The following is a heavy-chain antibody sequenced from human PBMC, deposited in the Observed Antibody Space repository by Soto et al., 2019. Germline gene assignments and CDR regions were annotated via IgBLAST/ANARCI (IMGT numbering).Heavy chain of an antibody. V-gene: IGHV4-31*03. CDR1: GGSITTVGNY. J-gene: IGHJ3*02. Sequence: QVQLQESGPGLVQPSQTLSLACTVSGGSITTVGNYWSWIRQFPGKGLEWIGHISYSGSTNSNPSLRSRLSMSVDTSKNQFSLELSSVTAAYTAVYYCARLLGSGNYLGIFDAFDIWGQGTVVTVSS. D-gene: IGHD1-26*01. CDR2: ISYSGST. CDR3: ARLLGSGNYLGIFDAFDI.